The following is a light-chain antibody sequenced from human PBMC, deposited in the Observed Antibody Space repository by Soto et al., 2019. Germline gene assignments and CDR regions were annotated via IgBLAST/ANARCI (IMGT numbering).Light chain of an antibody. V-gene: IGLV2-14*01. CDR3: RSYTSSTSDV. CDR1: SSDVGGYNY. Sequence: QSALTQPASVSGSPGQSITISCTGTSSDVGGYNYVSWYQQHPGKAPKLMIYDVSNRTSGVSNPFSGSKSGNTASLTISGLQDEDEADDYCRSYTSSTSDVFGTGTKLTVL. CDR2: DVS. J-gene: IGLJ1*01.